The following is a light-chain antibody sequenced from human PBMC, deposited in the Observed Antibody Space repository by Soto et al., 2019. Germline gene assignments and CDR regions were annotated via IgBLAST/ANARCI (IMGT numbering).Light chain of an antibody. CDR1: QSVSSSY. J-gene: IGKJ4*01. V-gene: IGKV3-20*01. CDR3: QHYRTS. Sequence: EIVLTQSPGTLSLSPGERATLSCRASQSVSSSYLAWYQQKPGQAPRLLIYGASSRATGIPDRFSGSGSGTDFTLTITRLEPEDFAVYYCQHYRTSLGGGTKVEIK. CDR2: GAS.